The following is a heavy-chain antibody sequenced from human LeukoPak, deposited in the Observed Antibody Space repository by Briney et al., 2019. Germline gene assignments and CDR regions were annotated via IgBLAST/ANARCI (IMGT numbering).Heavy chain of an antibody. V-gene: IGHV3-21*01. CDR3: ARVTGGARNDNFYYYHMDV. CDR1: GFTFSTYS. D-gene: IGHD5-24*01. CDR2: ITSSSSYI. J-gene: IGHJ6*03. Sequence: GGSLRLSCAASGFTFSTYSMNWVRQAPGKGLEWVSSITSSSSYIYYADSVKGRFTISRDNAKNSLYLQMNSLRAEDTAVYYCARVTGGARNDNFYYYHMDVWGKGTMVTVSS.